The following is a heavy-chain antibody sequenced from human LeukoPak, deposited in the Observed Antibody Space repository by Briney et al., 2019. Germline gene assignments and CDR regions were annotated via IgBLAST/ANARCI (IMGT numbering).Heavy chain of an antibody. CDR1: GFTFSSYG. D-gene: IGHD2-21*02. CDR3: ANSRKEVVTDY. J-gene: IGHJ4*02. Sequence: GGSLRLSCAASGFTFSSYGMSWVRQAPGKGLEWVSAISGSGGSTYYADSVKGRFTISRDNSKNTLYLQMNSLRAEDTAVYYCANSRKEVVTDYWGQGTLVTVSS. CDR2: ISGSGGST. V-gene: IGHV3-23*01.